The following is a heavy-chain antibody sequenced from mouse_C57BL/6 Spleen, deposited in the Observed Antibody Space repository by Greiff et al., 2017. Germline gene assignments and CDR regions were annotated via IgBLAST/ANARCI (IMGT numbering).Heavy chain of an antibody. Sequence: EVKLMESGEGLVKPGGSLKLSCAASGFTFSSYAMSWVRQTPEKRLEWVAYISSCGDYIYYADTVKGRFTISRDNARNTLYLQMSSLKSEDTAMYYCTREGDYDGYVDYWGQGTTLTVSS. CDR1: GFTFSSYA. CDR3: TREGDYDGYVDY. CDR2: ISSCGDYI. D-gene: IGHD2-4*01. V-gene: IGHV5-9-1*02. J-gene: IGHJ2*01.